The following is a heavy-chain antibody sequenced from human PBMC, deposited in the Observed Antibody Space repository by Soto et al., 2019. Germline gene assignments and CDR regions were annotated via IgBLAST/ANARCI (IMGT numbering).Heavy chain of an antibody. J-gene: IGHJ4*02. V-gene: IGHV4-4*07. CDR3: ARDIASYAYGEGY. D-gene: IGHD2-21*01. CDR2: VYSSGTT. CDR1: GRLLKSSL. Sequence: SEVPYLPFSFFGRLLKSSLWSWIRQPAGKGLEWIGRVYSSGTTDYNPSLNSRATMSVETSKNQFSLKLSSVTAADTAVYYCARDIASYAYGEGYWGQG.